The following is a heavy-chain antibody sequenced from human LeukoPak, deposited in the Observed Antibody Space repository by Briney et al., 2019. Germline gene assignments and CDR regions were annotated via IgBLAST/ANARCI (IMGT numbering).Heavy chain of an antibody. D-gene: IGHD3-16*02. V-gene: IGHV1-69*13. CDR3: AVTFGGVIVIAFDY. CDR1: GGTFSSYA. CDR2: IIPIFGTA. Sequence: SVKVSCKASGGTFSSYAISWVRQAPGQWLEWMGGIIPIFGTANYAQKFQGRVTITADESTSTAYMELSSLRSEDTAVYYCAVTFGGVIVIAFDYWGQGTLVTVS. J-gene: IGHJ4*02.